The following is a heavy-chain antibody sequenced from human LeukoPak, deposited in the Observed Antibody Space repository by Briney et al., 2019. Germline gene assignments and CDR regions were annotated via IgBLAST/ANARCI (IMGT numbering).Heavy chain of an antibody. CDR1: GGSISSSSFY. CDR2: IYYSGST. Sequence: SETLSLTCTVSGGSISSSSFYWGWIRQPPGKGLEWIGSIYYSGSTYYNPSLKSRVTISVDTSKNQFSLKLSSVTAADTAVYYCARVSEDDSSGYYSYFDYWGQGTLVTVSS. V-gene: IGHV4-39*01. D-gene: IGHD3-22*01. J-gene: IGHJ4*02. CDR3: ARVSEDDSSGYYSYFDY.